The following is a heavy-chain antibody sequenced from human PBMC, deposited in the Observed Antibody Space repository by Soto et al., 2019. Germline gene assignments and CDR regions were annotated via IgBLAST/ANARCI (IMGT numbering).Heavy chain of an antibody. J-gene: IGHJ1*01. Sequence: ASVKVSCKASGCIFTDYYMHWVRQAPGQGLEWMGSINPNSGGTNYAQKFQGRVTMTRDTSISTAYMELSRLTSDDTAVYYCASPPTEDSHLSWIEYFQHWGQGTVVTVSS. D-gene: IGHD6-13*01. CDR1: GCIFTDYY. V-gene: IGHV1-2*02. CDR2: INPNSGGT. CDR3: ASPPTEDSHLSWIEYFQH.